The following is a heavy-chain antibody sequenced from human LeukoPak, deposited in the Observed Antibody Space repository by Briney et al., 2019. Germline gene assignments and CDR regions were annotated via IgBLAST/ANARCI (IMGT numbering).Heavy chain of an antibody. V-gene: IGHV4-59*01. Sequence: SETLSLTCTVSGGSISNYYWSWIRQPPGKGLEWIGFVYYDGTTNYSPSLKSRVTISVDTSKNQFSLKVSSVTAADTAVYYCAREDYCGGGICYPMKSDYWGQGTLATVSS. J-gene: IGHJ4*02. CDR3: AREDYCGGGICYPMKSDY. CDR1: GGSISNYY. CDR2: VYYDGTT. D-gene: IGHD2-15*01.